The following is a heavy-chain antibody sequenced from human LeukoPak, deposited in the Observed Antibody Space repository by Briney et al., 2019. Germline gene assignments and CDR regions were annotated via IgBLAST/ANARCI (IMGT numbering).Heavy chain of an antibody. V-gene: IGHV1-69*05. CDR1: GGTFSSYA. CDR3: ARAVDSSGYYYVPFDY. CDR2: IIPIFGTA. J-gene: IGHJ4*02. D-gene: IGHD3-22*01. Sequence: SVKVSCKASGGTFSSYAISWARQAPGQGLEWMGGIIPIFGTANYAQKFQGRVTITTDESTSTAYMELSSLRSEDTAVYYCARAVDSSGYYYVPFDYWGQGTLVTVSS.